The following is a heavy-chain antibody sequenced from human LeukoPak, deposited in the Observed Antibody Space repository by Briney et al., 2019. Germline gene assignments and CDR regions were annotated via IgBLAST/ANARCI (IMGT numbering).Heavy chain of an antibody. CDR3: AKDTEMATLI. V-gene: IGHV3-30*18. J-gene: IGHJ4*02. Sequence: GGSLRLSCAASGFTFSSYGMHWVRQAPGKGLEWAAVISYDESNKYYADSVKGRFTISRDNSKNTLYLQMNSLRAEDTAVYYCAKDTEMATLIRGQGTLVTVSS. CDR1: GFTFSSYG. CDR2: ISYDESNK. D-gene: IGHD5-24*01.